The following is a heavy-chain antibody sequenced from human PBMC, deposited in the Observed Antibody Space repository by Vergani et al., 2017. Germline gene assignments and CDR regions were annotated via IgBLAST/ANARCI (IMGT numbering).Heavy chain of an antibody. J-gene: IGHJ4*02. CDR1: GYTFTSYG. Sequence: QVQLVQSGAEVKKPGASVKVSCKTSGYTFTSYGISWVRQAPGQGLEWMGWISAYNGGTNYAQKFQGRVTMTRDTSISTAYMELSRLRSDDTAVYYCARAGELRTNFDYWGQGTLVTVSS. V-gene: IGHV1-18*01. D-gene: IGHD1-7*01. CDR3: ARAGELRTNFDY. CDR2: ISAYNGGT.